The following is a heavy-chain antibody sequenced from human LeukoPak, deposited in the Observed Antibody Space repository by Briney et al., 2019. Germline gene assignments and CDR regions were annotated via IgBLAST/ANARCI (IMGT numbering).Heavy chain of an antibody. J-gene: IGHJ6*02. CDR1: GFTFSSYA. CDR3: AKAEQLGTWYYYAMDV. Sequence: SGGSLRLSCAASGFTFSSYAMSWVRQAPGKGLEWVSAISGSGGSTYYADSVKGRFTISRDNSKNTLYLQMNSLRAEDTAVYYCAKAEQLGTWYYYAMDVWGQGTTVTVSS. CDR2: ISGSGGST. D-gene: IGHD6-13*01. V-gene: IGHV3-23*01.